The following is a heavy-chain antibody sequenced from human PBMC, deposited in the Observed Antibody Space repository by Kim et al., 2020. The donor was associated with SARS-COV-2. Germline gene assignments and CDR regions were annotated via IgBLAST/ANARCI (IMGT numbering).Heavy chain of an antibody. V-gene: IGHV3-23*03. CDR1: GFAFSSYA. CDR3: AQNQPREKGDY. J-gene: IGHJ4*02. CDR2: IYSDGTTT. Sequence: GGSLRLSCAASGFAFSSYAMSWVRQAPGKGLEWVSVIYSDGTTTFYTDSVKGRFTVSRDNSKNTLYLQMNSLRAEDTAFYYCAQNQPREKGDYRGQGTL.